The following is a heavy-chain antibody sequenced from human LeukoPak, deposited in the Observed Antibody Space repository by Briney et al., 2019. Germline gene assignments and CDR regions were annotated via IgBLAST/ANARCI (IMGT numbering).Heavy chain of an antibody. CDR2: IHYAGDT. J-gene: IGHJ2*01. V-gene: IGHV4-34*01. Sequence: SETLSLTCGVDGGSFTASYWSWIRQSPGKGLEWIGEIHYAGDTNYNPSLKSRVTISLDIYRAQFSLNLKSVTAADTAVYYCARVTGGGNVAYWYFDLWGRGTLVTVSS. D-gene: IGHD4-23*01. CDR1: GGSFTASY. CDR3: ARVTGGGNVAYWYFDL.